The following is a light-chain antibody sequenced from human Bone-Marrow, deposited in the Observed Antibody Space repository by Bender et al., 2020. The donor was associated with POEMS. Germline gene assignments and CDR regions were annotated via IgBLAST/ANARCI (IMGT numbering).Light chain of an antibody. V-gene: IGLV1-44*01. Sequence: QSVLTQPPSASGTPGQRVTISCSGSSSKFGSYPVNWYQQLPGAAPKLVIFNNSKRPSGVPDRFSGSNSGTSASLAISGLMSDDEADICCATWDESLNGWVFGGGTKLTVL. CDR3: ATWDESLNGWV. J-gene: IGLJ3*02. CDR2: NNS. CDR1: SSKFGSYP.